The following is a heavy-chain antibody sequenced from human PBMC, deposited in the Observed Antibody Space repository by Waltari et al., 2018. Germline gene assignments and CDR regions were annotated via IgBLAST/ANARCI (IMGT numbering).Heavy chain of an antibody. D-gene: IGHD5-12*01. Sequence: QVQLQESGPGLVKPSETMSPTCAVHGYSISRGSEQGWMRQPIGKGMAWSGSIYHSGSTYYNPSLTSRVTISLDTSKNQFSLKLSSVTAADTAVYYCTRLREWPTMLLKYWGQGTLVTVSS. CDR3: TRLREWPTMLLKY. CDR1: GYSISRGSE. V-gene: IGHV4-38-2*01. CDR2: IYHSGST. J-gene: IGHJ4*02.